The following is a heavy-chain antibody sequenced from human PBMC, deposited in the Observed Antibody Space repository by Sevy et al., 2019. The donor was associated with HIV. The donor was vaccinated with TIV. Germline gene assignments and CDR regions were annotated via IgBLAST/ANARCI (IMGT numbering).Heavy chain of an antibody. CDR1: GFTFSKYS. J-gene: IGHJ4*02. CDR3: AREGCTKPHDY. D-gene: IGHD2-8*01. CDR2: FSFGCGEI. Sequence: GGSLRLSCAASGFTFSKYSMSWVRQPPGKGLEWVSTFSFGCGEINYADSVKGWFTISSDNSKSSVYLQMNNLRPEDTAVYYCAREGCTKPHDYWGQGTLVTVSS. V-gene: IGHV3-23*01.